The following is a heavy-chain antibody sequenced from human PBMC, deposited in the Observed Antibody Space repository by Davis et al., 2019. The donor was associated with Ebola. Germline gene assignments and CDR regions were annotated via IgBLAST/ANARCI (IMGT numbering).Heavy chain of an antibody. J-gene: IGHJ3*01. CDR2: IGWNSADI. D-gene: IGHD2/OR15-2a*01. Sequence: PGGSLRLSCAASGFKFDDYAMHWVRQVPGKGLQWVSGIGWNSADIAYADSVKGRFTISRDNAKKSLYLQMNILKPEDTALYFCAKDRADFSAFDVWGRGTMVTVSS. CDR1: GFKFDDYA. CDR3: AKDRADFSAFDV. V-gene: IGHV3-9*01.